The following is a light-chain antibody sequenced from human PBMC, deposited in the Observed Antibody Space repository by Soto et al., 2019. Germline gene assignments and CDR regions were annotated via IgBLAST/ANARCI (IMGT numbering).Light chain of an antibody. J-gene: IGKJ1*01. V-gene: IGKV3-15*01. CDR3: QQYNNWLRT. Sequence: EILMTQSPATLSLSPGERATLSCRASRRVSSNLAWYQQKPGQAPRLLIYGVTTRATGIPARFSGSGSGTEFTLTISSLQSEDFAVYYCQQYNNWLRTFGQGTKVEIK. CDR2: GVT. CDR1: RRVSSN.